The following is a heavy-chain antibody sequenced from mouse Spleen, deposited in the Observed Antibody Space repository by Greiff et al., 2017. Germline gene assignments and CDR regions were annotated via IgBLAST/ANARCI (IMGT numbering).Heavy chain of an antibody. CDR1: GFPITSGYY. D-gene: IGHD4-1*01. V-gene: IGHV12-3*01. J-gene: IGHJ3*01. CDR2: ITHSGET. CDR3: AGGSNWEEGFAY. Sequence: QVQLKESGPGLVKPSQSLFLTCSITGFPITSGYYWIWIRQSPGKPLEWMGYITHSGETFYNPSLQSPISITRETSKNQFFLQLNSVTTEDTAMYYCAGGSNWEEGFAYWGQGTLVTVSA.